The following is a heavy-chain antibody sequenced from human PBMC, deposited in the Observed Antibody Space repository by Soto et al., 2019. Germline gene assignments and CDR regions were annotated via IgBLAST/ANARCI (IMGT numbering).Heavy chain of an antibody. CDR3: ARVRNYPYDY. Sequence: EVQLVESGGGLVQPGGSLRLSCAASGFTLSDHYMDWVRQAPGKGLEWVGRTRNKANSYTTEYAASVKGRFTISRDDSKNSLYLQMNSLKTEDTALYFCARVRNYPYDYRGQGTLVTVFS. CDR2: TRNKANSYTT. CDR1: GFTLSDHY. J-gene: IGHJ4*02. D-gene: IGHD1-7*01. V-gene: IGHV3-72*01.